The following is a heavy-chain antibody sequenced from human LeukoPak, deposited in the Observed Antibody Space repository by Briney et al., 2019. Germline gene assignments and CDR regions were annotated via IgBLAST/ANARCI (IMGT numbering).Heavy chain of an antibody. CDR2: IYNSGTT. Sequence: SKTLSLTCTVSGGSINNYYWSWIRQPPGKGLEWIGYIYNSGTTSYNPSLKSRVTISVDTSKNQFSLKLNSVTAADTAVYYCARDVHRGSGWHDFDYWGQGTLVTVSS. CDR3: ARDVHRGSGWHDFDY. CDR1: GGSINNYY. V-gene: IGHV4-59*01. D-gene: IGHD6-19*01. J-gene: IGHJ4*02.